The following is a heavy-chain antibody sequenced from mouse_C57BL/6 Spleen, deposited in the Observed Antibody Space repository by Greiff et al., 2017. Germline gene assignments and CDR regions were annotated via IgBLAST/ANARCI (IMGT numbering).Heavy chain of an antibody. D-gene: IGHD5-1*01. Sequence: QVQLQQSGAELVRPGASVTLSCKASGYTFTDYEMHWVKQTPVHGLEWIGAIDPETGGTAYNQKFKGKAILTADKSSSTAYMELRSLTFEDSAVYYCTGVRTYYWYFDVWGTGTTVTVSS. CDR2: IDPETGGT. CDR1: GYTFTDYE. CDR3: TGVRTYYWYFDV. V-gene: IGHV1-15*01. J-gene: IGHJ1*03.